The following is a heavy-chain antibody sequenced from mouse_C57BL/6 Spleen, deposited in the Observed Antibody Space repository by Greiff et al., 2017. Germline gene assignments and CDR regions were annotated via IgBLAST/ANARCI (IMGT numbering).Heavy chain of an antibody. J-gene: IGHJ3*01. CDR1: GFTFSSYG. D-gene: IGHD1-1*01. Sequence: EVKLMESGGDLVKPGGSLKLSCAASGFTFSSYGMSWVRQTPDKRLEWVATISSGGSYTYYPDSVKGRFTISRDNAKNTLYLQMSSLKSEDTAMYYCARLDYYGSSYWFAYWGQGTLVTVSA. V-gene: IGHV5-6*01. CDR2: ISSGGSYT. CDR3: ARLDYYGSSYWFAY.